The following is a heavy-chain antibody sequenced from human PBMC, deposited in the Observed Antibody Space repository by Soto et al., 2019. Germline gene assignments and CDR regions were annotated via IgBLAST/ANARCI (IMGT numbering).Heavy chain of an antibody. CDR3: MIRGGSSPMAVH. V-gene: IGHV3-23*01. CDR2: VPGSGVAGT. Sequence: GGSLRLSCAASGFSFSNSAMSWVRQAPGKGLEWVSAVPGSGVAGTFYADSVKGRFTISRDNSKDTLYLQMNSLRAEDTAVYYCMIRGGSSPMAVHWGQGTVVTVSS. J-gene: IGHJ4*02. CDR1: GFSFSNSA. D-gene: IGHD3-10*01.